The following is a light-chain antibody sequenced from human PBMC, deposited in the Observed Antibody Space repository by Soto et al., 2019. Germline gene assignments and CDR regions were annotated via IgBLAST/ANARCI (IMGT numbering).Light chain of an antibody. CDR2: DAS. CDR1: QSVSSY. V-gene: IGKV3D-15*01. Sequence: EIVMTQSPATLSVSPGERATLSCRASQSVSSYLAWYQHKPGQAPRLLIYDASNRATGIPARFSGSGSGTDFTLTISRLEPEDFAVYYCQQYDISPWTFGQGTKVDIK. J-gene: IGKJ1*01. CDR3: QQYDISPWT.